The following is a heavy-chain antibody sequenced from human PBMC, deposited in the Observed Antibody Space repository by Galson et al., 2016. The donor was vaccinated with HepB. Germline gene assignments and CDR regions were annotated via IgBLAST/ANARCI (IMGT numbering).Heavy chain of an antibody. J-gene: IGHJ5*02. D-gene: IGHD6-19*01. Sequence: SLRLSCAASGFTFSIYSMSWVRQAPGKGLEWVSALPSSGGTTYSADSVKGPFTISRDNSTNTLYRRMNSLRTEDTAMYYCAKGTQQWLVPTGGWFDPWGQGTLVTVSS. V-gene: IGHV3-23*01. CDR3: AKGTQQWLVPTGGWFDP. CDR2: LPSSGGTT. CDR1: GFTFSIYS.